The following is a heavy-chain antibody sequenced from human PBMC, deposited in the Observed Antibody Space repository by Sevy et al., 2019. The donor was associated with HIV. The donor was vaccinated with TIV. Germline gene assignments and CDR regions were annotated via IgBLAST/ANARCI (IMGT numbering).Heavy chain of an antibody. CDR2: INQNGTEI. D-gene: IGHD2-2*01. V-gene: IGHV3-7*01. Sequence: GGSLRLSCVVSGFTFRNYWMSWVRQAPGKGLEWVANINQNGTEIYSVDSVKGRFTFSRDNTKNTVFLQMNSLRVEDTAVYYCARDLWGRSCRSSTCSQFDYWGQGTVVTVSS. J-gene: IGHJ4*02. CDR3: ARDLWGRSCRSSTCSQFDY. CDR1: GFTFRNYW.